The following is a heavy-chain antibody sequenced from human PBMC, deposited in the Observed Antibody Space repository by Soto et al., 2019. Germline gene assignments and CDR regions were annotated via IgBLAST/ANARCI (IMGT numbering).Heavy chain of an antibody. V-gene: IGHV1-69*12. Sequence: QVQLVQSGAEVKKPGSSVKVSCKAAGGTFSSHGISWVRQARGQGLEWMGGIIPVFGTPHYAQKFKGRATITAAEPPRTAYLALSNLTSEDTALYYCARDVDTPKIATWFDHWGQGTLVTVSS. D-gene: IGHD5-18*01. J-gene: IGHJ5*02. CDR2: IIPVFGTP. CDR1: GGTFSSHG. CDR3: ARDVDTPKIATWFDH.